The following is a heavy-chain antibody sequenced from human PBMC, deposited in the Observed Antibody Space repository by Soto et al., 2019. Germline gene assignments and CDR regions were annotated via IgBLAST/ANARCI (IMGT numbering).Heavy chain of an antibody. D-gene: IGHD3-9*01. V-gene: IGHV4-59*08. CDR3: ARQDILTGYSPGWFDP. Sequence: SETLSLTCTVSGGSISSYYWSWIRQPPGKGLEWIGYIYYSGSTNYNPSLKSRVTISVDTSKNQFSLKLSSVTAADTAVYYCARQDILTGYSPGWFDPWGQGTLVTVSS. J-gene: IGHJ5*02. CDR1: GGSISSYY. CDR2: IYYSGST.